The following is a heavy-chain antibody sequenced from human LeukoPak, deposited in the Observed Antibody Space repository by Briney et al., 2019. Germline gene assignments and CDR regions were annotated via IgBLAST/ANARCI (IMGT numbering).Heavy chain of an antibody. CDR1: GFAFSNPC. CDR3: AKDRGEVATPATRGQDY. CDR2: LHSTSRHI. V-gene: IGHV3-21*01. J-gene: IGHJ4*02. D-gene: IGHD2-15*01. Sequence: GGSLRLSCAPSGFAFSNPCMNWVRQAPGKGLEGLSSLHSTSRHIVYADSVKRRFTIYRDNAKNALYLQMDRLGIDDTAVYYWAKDRGEVATPATRGQDYWGQGTLVTVSS.